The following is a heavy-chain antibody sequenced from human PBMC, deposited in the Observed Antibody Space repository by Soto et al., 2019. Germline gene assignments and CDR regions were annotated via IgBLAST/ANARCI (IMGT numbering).Heavy chain of an antibody. J-gene: IGHJ4*02. D-gene: IGHD2-15*01. CDR2: INNGGTNT. CDR3: AKEMGYAQPFDS. Sequence: GGSLRLSCAASGCTFSTYGMGWVRQAPGKGLEFVSAINNGGTNTYYADSVKGRFTISRDNSKNTLYLQMNSLRAEDTAVYYCAKEMGYAQPFDSWGQGTPVTVSS. CDR1: GCTFSTYG. V-gene: IGHV3-23*01.